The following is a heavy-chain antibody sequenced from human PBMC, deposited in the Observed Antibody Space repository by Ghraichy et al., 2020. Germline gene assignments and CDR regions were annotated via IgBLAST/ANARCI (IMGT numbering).Heavy chain of an antibody. D-gene: IGHD3-10*01. J-gene: IGHJ3*02. CDR2: TYYRSKWYN. Sequence: SQTLSLTCAISGDSVSSNSAAWNWIRQSPSRGLEWLGRTYYRSKWYNDYAVSVKSRITINPDTSKNQFSLQLNSVTPEDTAVYYCAMNYMYYYGSGSYYRYDAFDIWGQGTMVTVSS. CDR1: GDSVSSNSAA. V-gene: IGHV6-1*01. CDR3: AMNYMYYYGSGSYYRYDAFDI.